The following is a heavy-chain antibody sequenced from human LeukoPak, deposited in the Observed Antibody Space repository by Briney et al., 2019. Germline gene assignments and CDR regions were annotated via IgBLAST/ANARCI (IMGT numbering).Heavy chain of an antibody. D-gene: IGHD6-13*01. J-gene: IGHJ4*02. V-gene: IGHV3-7*01. Sequence: GGSLRLSCVGSGVTFNGQWMNWVRQAPGQGLEWVAHIKHDGSEKYYVDSVKGRFTISRDDAKNSLSLQLNSARAEDTALYYCAYSNNFNYWGRGTLVTVS. CDR2: IKHDGSEK. CDR1: GVTFNGQW. CDR3: AYSNNFNY.